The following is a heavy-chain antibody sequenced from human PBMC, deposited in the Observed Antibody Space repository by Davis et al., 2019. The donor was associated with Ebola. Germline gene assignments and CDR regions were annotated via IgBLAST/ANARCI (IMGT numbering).Heavy chain of an antibody. J-gene: IGHJ4*02. Sequence: PGGSLRLSCAASGFTFSNAWMSWVRQAPGKGLEWVGRIKSKTDGGTTDYAAPVKGRFTISRDDSKNTLYLQMNSLRAEDTAVYYCAKLRDTAMAEYYFDYWGQGTLVTVSS. CDR2: IKSKTDGGTT. CDR1: GFTFSNAW. V-gene: IGHV3-15*01. D-gene: IGHD5-18*01. CDR3: AKLRDTAMAEYYFDY.